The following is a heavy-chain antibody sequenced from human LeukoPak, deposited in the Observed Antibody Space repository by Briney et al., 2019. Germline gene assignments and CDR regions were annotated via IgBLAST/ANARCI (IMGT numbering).Heavy chain of an antibody. Sequence: PSETLSLTCTVSGGSLRNYYWGWIRQPPGKGLEWIEYIYYSGSTNYNPSLKSRVTISVATSRNQFYLKLKSVTAADTAVYFSARLLPAVAGTSYFPHWGQGTLVTVSS. J-gene: IGHJ1*01. CDR2: IYYSGST. D-gene: IGHD6-19*01. CDR3: ARLLPAVAGTSYFPH. V-gene: IGHV4-59*08. CDR1: GGSLRNYY.